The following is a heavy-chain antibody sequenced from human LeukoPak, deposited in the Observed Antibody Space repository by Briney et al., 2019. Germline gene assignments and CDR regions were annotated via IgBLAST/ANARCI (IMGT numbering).Heavy chain of an antibody. V-gene: IGHV4-34*01. CDR1: GGSFSGYY. D-gene: IGHD6-13*01. CDR3: ARERGLSSSWYVGYYFDY. J-gene: IGHJ4*02. CDR2: ISHSGST. Sequence: SETLSLTCAVYGGSFSGYYWSWIRQPPGKGLEWIGEISHSGSTNYNPSLKSRVTISVDTSKNQFSLKLSSVTAADTAVYYCARERGLSSSWYVGYYFDYWGQGTLVTVSS.